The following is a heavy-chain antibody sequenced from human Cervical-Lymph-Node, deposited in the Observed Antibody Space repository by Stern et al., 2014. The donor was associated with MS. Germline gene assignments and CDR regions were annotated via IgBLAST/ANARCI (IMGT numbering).Heavy chain of an antibody. J-gene: IGHJ4*02. CDR1: GFTFSIYS. V-gene: IGHV3-48*01. D-gene: IGHD3-10*01. CDR2: ISDTSSTI. Sequence: QLVQSGGGLVQPGESLRLSCVPSGFTFSIYSMNWLRQAPGKGLEWVSFISDTSSTIYYADSVKGRFTISRDNDKNSLYLQMNSLRAEDTAVYYCARSRAVWGVTLDYWGQGTRVTVSS. CDR3: ARSRAVWGVTLDY.